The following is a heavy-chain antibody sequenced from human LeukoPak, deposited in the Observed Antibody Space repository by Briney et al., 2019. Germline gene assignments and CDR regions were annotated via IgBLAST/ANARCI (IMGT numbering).Heavy chain of an antibody. CDR2: ISGSGGST. D-gene: IGHD6-19*01. CDR3: AKVLAVAGTSRPQADY. J-gene: IGHJ4*02. CDR1: GFTFSSYA. V-gene: IGHV3-23*01. Sequence: PGGSLRLSCAASGFTFSSYAMSWVRQAPGKGLEWVSAISGSGGSTYYADSVKGRFTISRDNSKNTLYLQMNSLRAEDTAVYYCAKVLAVAGTSRPQADYWGQGTLVTVPS.